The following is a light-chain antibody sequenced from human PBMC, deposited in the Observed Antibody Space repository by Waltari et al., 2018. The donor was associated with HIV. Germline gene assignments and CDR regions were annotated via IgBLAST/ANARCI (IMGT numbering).Light chain of an antibody. V-gene: IGKV3-20*01. J-gene: IGKJ2*01. CDR2: DAS. CDR3: QHHSNLPYN. Sequence: EIVLTQSPGTLSLSPGERATLSCRASQSVSSSYLAWYQQKPGQAPRLLIYDASTRATGIPDRFSGRGSGTDFTLSINRLEPDDFAVYYCQHHSNLPYNFGQGTKLEIK. CDR1: QSVSSSY.